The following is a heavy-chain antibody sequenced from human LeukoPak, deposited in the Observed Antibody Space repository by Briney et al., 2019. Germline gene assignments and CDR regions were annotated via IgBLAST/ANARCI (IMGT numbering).Heavy chain of an antibody. V-gene: IGHV4-39*01. D-gene: IGHD3-22*01. J-gene: IGHJ4*02. CDR1: GGSISSSSYY. CDR3: ARGRQITKIVVLITTHFDY. Sequence: SETLSLTCTVSGGSISSSSYYWGWIRQPPGKGLEWVGSIYYSGSTYYNPSLKSRVTISVDTSKNQFSLKLSSVTAADTAVYYCARGRQITKIVVLITTHFDYWGQGTLVTVSS. CDR2: IYYSGST.